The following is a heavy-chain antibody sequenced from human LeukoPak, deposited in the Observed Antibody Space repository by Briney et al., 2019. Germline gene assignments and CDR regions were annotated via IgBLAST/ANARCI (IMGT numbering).Heavy chain of an antibody. Sequence: SQTLSLTCTVSGGSLSSDAYYCGWVRQPPGNGLEWIGYIYYSGSTYYNPSLKSRVTISVDTSKNQFSLKLSSVTAADTAVYYCARDQGVVGIDYWAREPWSPSPQ. CDR2: IYYSGST. CDR1: GGSLSSDAYY. V-gene: IGHV4-30-4*01. CDR3: ARDQGVVGIDY. J-gene: IGHJ4*02. D-gene: IGHD2-15*01.